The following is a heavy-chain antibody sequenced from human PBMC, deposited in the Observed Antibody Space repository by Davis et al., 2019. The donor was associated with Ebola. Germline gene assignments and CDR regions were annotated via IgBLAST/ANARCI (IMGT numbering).Heavy chain of an antibody. J-gene: IGHJ4*02. V-gene: IGHV3-7*01. D-gene: IGHD3-9*01. CDR1: GFTFSNYW. CDR2: IQQDGGDK. CDR3: ARDAFSLSRYDTEDH. Sequence: GGSLRLSCAASGFTFSNYWMSWVRQVPGRGLEWVANIQQDGGDKHYLESVKGRFTISRDNARDSLYLQMDSLRVEDTAIYYCARDAFSLSRYDTEDHWGQGTLVTVSS.